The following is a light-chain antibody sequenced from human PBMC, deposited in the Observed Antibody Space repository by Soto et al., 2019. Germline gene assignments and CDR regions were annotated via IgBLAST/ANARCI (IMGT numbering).Light chain of an antibody. J-gene: IGKJ2*01. CDR1: QSISTS. CDR3: LQTYSVPRT. CDR2: DAS. Sequence: DIQMTQSPSSLSASVGDRVTITCRASQSISTSLCWFQQKPGRAPKLLISDASTFQSGVPSRFSGSGFGTDFTLTISSLQPADFAAYYCLQTYSVPRTFGQGTNLDIK. V-gene: IGKV1-39*01.